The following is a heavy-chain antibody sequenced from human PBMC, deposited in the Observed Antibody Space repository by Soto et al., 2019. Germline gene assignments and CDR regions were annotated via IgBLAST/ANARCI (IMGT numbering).Heavy chain of an antibody. CDR1: GYTFSRYG. CDR2: ISGYNGDT. V-gene: IGHV1-18*01. CDR3: AKNGQPPYYYYGLDV. Sequence: QGQLVQSGGEVKKPGASVKVSCKASGYTFSRYGISWVRQAPGQGLEWMGWISGYNGDTNYAQKFQGRVTMTIDTSTTTAYMELRGLISDDTAIYYCAKNGQPPYYYYGLDVWGQGTTVTVSS. J-gene: IGHJ6*02. D-gene: IGHD2-8*01.